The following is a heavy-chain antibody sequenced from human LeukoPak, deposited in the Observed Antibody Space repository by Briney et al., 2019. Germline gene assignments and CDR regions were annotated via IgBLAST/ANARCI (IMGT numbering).Heavy chain of an antibody. D-gene: IGHD3-10*01. CDR1: GYTFTSYG. CDR2: ISAYNGNT. CDR3: ARDGGGELPPSFDP. Sequence: GASVKVSCKASGYTFTSYGISWVRQAPGQGLEWMGWISAYNGNTNYAQKLQGRVTMTTDTSTSTAYMGLRSLRSDDTAVYYCARDGGGELPPSFDPWGQGTLVTVSS. V-gene: IGHV1-18*01. J-gene: IGHJ5*02.